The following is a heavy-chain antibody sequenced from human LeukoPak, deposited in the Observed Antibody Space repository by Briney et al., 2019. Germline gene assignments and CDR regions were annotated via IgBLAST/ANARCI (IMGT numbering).Heavy chain of an antibody. J-gene: IGHJ2*01. D-gene: IGHD3-22*01. Sequence: GXSLRLSCAASGFTFSSYGMQWVRQARGKGGEWVAVIWYDGSNKDYAEYVKGRITIDREKYKKKMYMKMKRQRDADTGVYYCAKDRGGYYSGRFGWYFDLWGRGTLVTVSS. V-gene: IGHV3-33*03. CDR2: IWYDGSNK. CDR1: GFTFSSYG. CDR3: AKDRGGYYSGRFGWYFDL.